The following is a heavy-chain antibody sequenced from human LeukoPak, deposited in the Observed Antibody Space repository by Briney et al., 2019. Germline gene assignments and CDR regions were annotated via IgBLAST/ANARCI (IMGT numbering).Heavy chain of an antibody. CDR2: IYTSGST. CDR1: GGSISSYY. D-gene: IGHD3-9*01. Sequence: KPSETLSLNCTVSGGSISSYYWSWIRQPAGKGLEWIGRIYTSGSTNYNPSLKSRLTMSVDTSKNQFPLKLNSVSDADTAVYYCARDYDVLTAYPPTQLVDPWGEGTLVTVSS. CDR3: ARDYDVLTAYPPTQLVDP. V-gene: IGHV4-4*07. J-gene: IGHJ5*02.